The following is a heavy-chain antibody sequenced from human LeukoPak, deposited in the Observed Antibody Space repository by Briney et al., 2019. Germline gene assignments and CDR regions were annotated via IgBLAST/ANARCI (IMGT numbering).Heavy chain of an antibody. D-gene: IGHD2-15*01. CDR1: GYTFNSYR. J-gene: IGHJ4*02. CDR3: ARDNCSGGSCYSGY. V-gene: IGHV1-18*01. Sequence: ASVKVSCKASGYTFNSYRISWVRQAPGQGLEWMGWISAYNCNTNYAQKLQGRVTMTTDTSTSTAYMELRSLRSDDTAVYYCARDNCSGGSCYSGYWGQGTLVTVSS. CDR2: ISAYNCNT.